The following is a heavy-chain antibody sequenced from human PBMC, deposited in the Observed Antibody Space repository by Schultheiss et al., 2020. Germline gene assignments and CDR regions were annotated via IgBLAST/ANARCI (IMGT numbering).Heavy chain of an antibody. D-gene: IGHD2-21*01. Sequence: SQTLSLTCTVSGGSISSGNYYWTWIRQHPGKGLEWIGYIYYSGSTYYNPSLKSRVSISIDTSKNQFFLKLNSVTAADTAVYYCARSVDYYYYGMDVWGQGTTVTVAS. V-gene: IGHV4-31*03. CDR3: ARSVDYYYYGMDV. J-gene: IGHJ6*02. CDR2: IYYSGST. CDR1: GGSISSGNYY.